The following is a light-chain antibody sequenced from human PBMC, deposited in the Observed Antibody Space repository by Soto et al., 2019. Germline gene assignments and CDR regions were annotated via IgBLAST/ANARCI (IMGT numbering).Light chain of an antibody. Sequence: DIQMTQSPSSLSASVGDRVTITCRSSQRINNYLNWYQQKPGRAPNLLIYTASILQGGVPSRFSGSGSGTDFTLTINSLQPEDFASYYCQQSSSSPITFGQGTRLEI. CDR3: QQSSSSPIT. CDR1: QRINNY. CDR2: TAS. V-gene: IGKV1-39*01. J-gene: IGKJ5*01.